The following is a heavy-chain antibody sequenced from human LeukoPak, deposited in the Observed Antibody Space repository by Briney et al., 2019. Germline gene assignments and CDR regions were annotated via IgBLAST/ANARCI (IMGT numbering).Heavy chain of an antibody. J-gene: IGHJ2*01. Sequence: GESLKISCKGSGYRFTNYWIGWVRQMPGKGLEWMGIIYPGDSNTRYSPSFQGQVTISADKSINTAYVQWSNLKASDTAMYYCARRVVNNRNWYFNLWGRGTLVTVSS. V-gene: IGHV5-51*01. CDR2: IYPGDSNT. CDR3: ARRVVNNRNWYFNL. D-gene: IGHD4-23*01. CDR1: GYRFTNYW.